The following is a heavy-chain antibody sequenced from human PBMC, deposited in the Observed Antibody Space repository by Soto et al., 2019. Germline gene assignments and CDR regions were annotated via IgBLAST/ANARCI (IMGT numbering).Heavy chain of an antibody. CDR1: GGSCSGHR. Sequence: SETLSLTCAVYGGSCSGHRWIWIRQPPGKGLEWIGESHQSGRTSYNPSLKSRVTISVDTSRNQFSLILSSVTAADTAVYYCARGLDPSYPDAFDIWGQGTMVTVSS. CDR3: ARGLDPSYPDAFDI. J-gene: IGHJ3*02. CDR2: SHQSGRT. D-gene: IGHD1-1*01. V-gene: IGHV4-34*01.